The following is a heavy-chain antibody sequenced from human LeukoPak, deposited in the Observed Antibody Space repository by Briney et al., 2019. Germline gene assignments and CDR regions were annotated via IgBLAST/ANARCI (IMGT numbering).Heavy chain of an antibody. CDR2: IGYDGSNK. CDR3: TSDYESSGALDY. V-gene: IGHV3-33*01. D-gene: IGHD3-22*01. CDR1: GFTFSGSG. J-gene: IGHJ4*02. Sequence: GGSLRLSCGASGFTFSGSGMHWVRQAPGKGLEWVAVIGYDGSNKFYADSVKGRFTISRDNSKNTLYLQMNSLTAEDTAVYYCTSDYESSGALDYWGQGTLVTVSS.